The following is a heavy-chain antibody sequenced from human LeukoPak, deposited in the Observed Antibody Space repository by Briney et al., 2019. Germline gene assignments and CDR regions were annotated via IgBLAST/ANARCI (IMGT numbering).Heavy chain of an antibody. CDR3: AREGSMVRGVIKNYYYYYMDV. V-gene: IGHV4-34*01. CDR1: GGSFSGYY. CDR2: INHSGST. Sequence: SETLSLTCAVYGGSFSGYYWSWIRQPPGKGLEWIGEINHSGSTNYNPSLKSRVTISVDTSKNQFPLKLSSVTAADTAVYYCAREGSMVRGVIKNYYYYYMDVWGKGTTVTISS. J-gene: IGHJ6*03. D-gene: IGHD3-10*01.